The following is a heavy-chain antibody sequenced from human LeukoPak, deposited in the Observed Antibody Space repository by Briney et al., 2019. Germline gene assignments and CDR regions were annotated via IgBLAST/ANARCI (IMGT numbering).Heavy chain of an antibody. J-gene: IGHJ4*02. V-gene: IGHV4-61*01. CDR3: ARVYSGSYWFDY. CDR2: IHYSGST. CDR1: GGSVSSGSYY. D-gene: IGHD1-26*01. Sequence: SETLSLTCTVSGGSVSSGSYYWSWIRQPPGKGLEWIGYIHYSGSTNYDPSLKSQVTISVDTSKNQFSLKLSSVTAADTAVYYCARVYSGSYWFDYWGQGTLVTVSS.